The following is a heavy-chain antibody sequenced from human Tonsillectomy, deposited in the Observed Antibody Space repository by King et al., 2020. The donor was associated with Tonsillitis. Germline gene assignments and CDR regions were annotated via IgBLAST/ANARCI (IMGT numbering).Heavy chain of an antibody. CDR1: GFSLSTRGVG. Sequence: TLQESGPTLVKPTQTLTLTCTFSGFSLSTRGVGVGWIRQPPGEALEWLALIYWNDDSRYSPSLKNRLTITRDTSKNQVVLTMTNMDPVDTATYYCAHSSDYYDSTGYPIPLFDYWGQGTLVTVSS. J-gene: IGHJ4*02. D-gene: IGHD3-22*01. CDR3: AHSSDYYDSTGYPIPLFDY. CDR2: IYWNDDS. V-gene: IGHV2-5*01.